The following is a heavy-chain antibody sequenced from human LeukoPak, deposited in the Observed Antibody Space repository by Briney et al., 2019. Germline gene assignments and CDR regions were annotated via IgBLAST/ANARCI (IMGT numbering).Heavy chain of an antibody. CDR1: GYTLTELS. V-gene: IGHV1-69*13. J-gene: IGHJ4*02. Sequence: SVKVSCKVSGYTLTELSMHWVRQAPGQGLEWMGGIIPIFGTANYAQKFQGRVTITADESTSTAYMELSSLRSEDTAVYYCASHSPVDFWSGSYYFDYWGQGTLVTVSS. CDR2: IIPIFGTA. CDR3: ASHSPVDFWSGSYYFDY. D-gene: IGHD3-3*01.